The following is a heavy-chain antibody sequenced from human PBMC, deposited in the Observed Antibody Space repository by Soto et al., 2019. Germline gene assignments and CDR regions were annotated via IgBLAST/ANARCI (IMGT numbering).Heavy chain of an antibody. D-gene: IGHD5-18*01. CDR1: GGSISSYY. V-gene: IGHV4-59*01. CDR3: ARGEVQLWSKLDAFDI. J-gene: IGHJ3*02. CDR2: IYYSGST. Sequence: QVQLQESGPGRVKPSETLSLTCTVSGGSISSYYWSWIRQPPGKGLEWIGYIYYSGSTNYNPSLKSRVTISVDTSKNQCALKLSSVTAADTAVYYCARGEVQLWSKLDAFDIWGRGTMVTVSS.